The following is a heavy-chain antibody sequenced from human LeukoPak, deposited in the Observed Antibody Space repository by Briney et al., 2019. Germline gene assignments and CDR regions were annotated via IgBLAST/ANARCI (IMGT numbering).Heavy chain of an antibody. CDR2: IYTGGDT. Sequence: GSLRLSCAASGFTVSSNYMSWVRQAPGKGLEWVSLIYTGGDTYYADSVKGRFTLSRDNSKKTVYLQMNSLRVEDTAMYYCATISDLLYYFDSWGQGTLVTVSS. CDR1: GFTVSSNY. V-gene: IGHV3-66*01. J-gene: IGHJ4*02. CDR3: ATISDLLYYFDS.